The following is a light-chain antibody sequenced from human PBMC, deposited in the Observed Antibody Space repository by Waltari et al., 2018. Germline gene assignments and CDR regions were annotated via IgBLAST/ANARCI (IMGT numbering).Light chain of an antibody. CDR1: SSDIGSND. CDR2: GKD. Sequence: QSMLTQPPSASGTPGQRVTISCSGSSSDIGSNDVYWYKQLPGTAPKLHIFGKDQRPSGVPDRFSGSKSGTSASLAISGLQSDDAAYYHCAAWDDSVTGPVFGGGTKLTVL. CDR3: AAWDDSVTGPV. J-gene: IGLJ3*02. V-gene: IGLV1-47*01.